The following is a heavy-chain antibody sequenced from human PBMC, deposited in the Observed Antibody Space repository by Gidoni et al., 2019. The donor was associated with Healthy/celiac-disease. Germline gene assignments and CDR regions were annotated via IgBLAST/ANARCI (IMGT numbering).Heavy chain of an antibody. V-gene: IGHV3-21*01. Sequence: EVQLVESGGGLVKPGGSLRRSCAASGFTFSSYSMNWVRQAPGKGLEWVSSISSSSSYIYYADSVKGRFTISRDNAKNSLYLQMNSLRAEDTAVYYCARAPPGDAFDIWGQGTMVTVSS. CDR2: ISSSSSYI. CDR3: ARAPPGDAFDI. J-gene: IGHJ3*02. CDR1: GFTFSSYS.